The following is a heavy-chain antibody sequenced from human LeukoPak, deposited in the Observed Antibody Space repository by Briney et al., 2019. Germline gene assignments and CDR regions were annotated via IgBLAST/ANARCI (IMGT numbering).Heavy chain of an antibody. CDR2: ISYDGSNK. V-gene: IGHV3-30*04. D-gene: IGHD1-26*01. CDR1: GFTFSSYA. Sequence: GGSLRLSCAASGFTFSSYAMHWVRQAPGKGLEWVAVISYDGSNKYYADSVKGRFTISRDNSKNTLYLQMNSLRAEDTAVYYCASGYSGSPFDYWGQGTLVTVSS. CDR3: ASGYSGSPFDY. J-gene: IGHJ4*02.